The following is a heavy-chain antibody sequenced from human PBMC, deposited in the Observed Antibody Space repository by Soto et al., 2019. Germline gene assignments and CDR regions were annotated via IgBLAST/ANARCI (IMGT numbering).Heavy chain of an antibody. CDR3: ARTLTMIRAFDI. V-gene: IGHV3-30-3*01. Sequence: GGSLRLSCAASGFTFSRYAMHWVRQAPGKGLEWVAVISYDGSNKYCADSVKGRFTISRDNSKNTLYLQMNSLRAEDTAVYYCARTLTMIRAFDIWGQGTMVTVSS. J-gene: IGHJ3*02. D-gene: IGHD3-22*01. CDR1: GFTFSRYA. CDR2: ISYDGSNK.